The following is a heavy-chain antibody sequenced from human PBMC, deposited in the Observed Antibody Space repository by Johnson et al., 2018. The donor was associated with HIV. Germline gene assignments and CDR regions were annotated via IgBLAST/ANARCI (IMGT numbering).Heavy chain of an antibody. V-gene: IGHV3-NL1*01. CDR2: IYSGGST. Sequence: QVQLVESGGGVVQPGRSLRLSCAASGFTFSSYCMHWVRQAPGKGLEWVAVIYSGGSTYYADSVKGRFTISRDNSKNTLYLQMNSLRAEDTAVYYCAKDRGAARAFDAFDIWGQGTMVTVSS. D-gene: IGHD6-6*01. J-gene: IGHJ3*02. CDR3: AKDRGAARAFDAFDI. CDR1: GFTFSSYC.